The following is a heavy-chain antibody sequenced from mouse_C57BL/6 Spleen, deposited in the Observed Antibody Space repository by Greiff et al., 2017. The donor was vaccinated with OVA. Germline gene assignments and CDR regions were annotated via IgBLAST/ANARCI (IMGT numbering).Heavy chain of an antibody. CDR3: AKNNPYYYGSSYAMDY. J-gene: IGHJ4*01. CDR2: IWRGGST. CDR1: GFSLTSYG. V-gene: IGHV2-5*01. D-gene: IGHD1-1*01. Sequence: VQLQQSGPGLVQPSQSLSITCTVSGFSLTSYGVHWVRQSPGKGLEWLGVIWRGGSTDYNAAFMSRLSITKDNSKSQVFFKMNSLQADDTAIYYCAKNNPYYYGSSYAMDYWGQGTSVTVSS.